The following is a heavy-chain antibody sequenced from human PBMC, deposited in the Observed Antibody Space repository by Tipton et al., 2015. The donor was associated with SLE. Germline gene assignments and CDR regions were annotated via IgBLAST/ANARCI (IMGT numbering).Heavy chain of an antibody. CDR1: GDSLSRGSGW. J-gene: IGHJ5*02. V-gene: IGHV4-39*01. D-gene: IGHD2-8*01. CDR3: ARHDTNYGRNWFDP. Sequence: TLSLTCTVSGDSLSRGSGWWGWIRQAPGKGLERIGSVYYRGRTFYNLSLKSRVTISVDTSKNQFSLKLSSVTAADTAVYYCARHDTNYGRNWFDPWGQGTLVTVSS. CDR2: VYYRGRT.